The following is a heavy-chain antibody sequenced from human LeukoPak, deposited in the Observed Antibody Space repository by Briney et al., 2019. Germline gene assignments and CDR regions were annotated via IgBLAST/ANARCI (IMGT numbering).Heavy chain of an antibody. CDR3: AGYDFWSGYYTGT. CDR1: GGSISSYY. Sequence: SETLSLTCTVSGGSISSYYWSWIRQPPGKGLEWIGYIYYSGSTNYNPSLKSRVTILVDTSKNQFSLKLSSVTAADTAVYYCAGYDFWSGYYTGTWGQGTLVTVSS. V-gene: IGHV4-59*01. D-gene: IGHD3-3*01. J-gene: IGHJ5*02. CDR2: IYYSGST.